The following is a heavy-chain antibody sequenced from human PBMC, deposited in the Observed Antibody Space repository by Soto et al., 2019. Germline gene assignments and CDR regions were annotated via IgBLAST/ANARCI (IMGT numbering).Heavy chain of an antibody. V-gene: IGHV4-59*01. CDR1: GGSISSYY. CDR2: IYYSGST. CDR3: ARTIGHQLAFFDY. D-gene: IGHD2-2*01. Sequence: NPSETLSLTCTVYGGSISSYYCSWIRQPPGKGMEWIRYIYYSGSTNYGPSLESRVTLAGDTSKNLFSLRLSSVTAADSAVYCWARTIGHQLAFFDYWGQGTLVTVSS. J-gene: IGHJ4*02.